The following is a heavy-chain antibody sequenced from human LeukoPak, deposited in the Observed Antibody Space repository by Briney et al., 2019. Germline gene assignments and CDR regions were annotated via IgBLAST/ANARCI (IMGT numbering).Heavy chain of an antibody. D-gene: IGHD6-13*01. Sequence: SETLSLTCTVSGGSISGYYWSWIRQPPGKGLEWIGYIYYSGSTNYNPSLKSRVTISVDTSKNQFSLKLSSVTAADTAVYYCARLGYSSSWYRIDYWGQGTLVTVSS. CDR2: IYYSGST. CDR3: ARLGYSSSWYRIDY. V-gene: IGHV4-59*08. CDR1: GGSISGYY. J-gene: IGHJ4*02.